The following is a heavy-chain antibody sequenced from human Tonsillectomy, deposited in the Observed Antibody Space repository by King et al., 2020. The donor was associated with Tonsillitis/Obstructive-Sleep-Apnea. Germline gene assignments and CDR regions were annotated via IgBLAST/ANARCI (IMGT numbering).Heavy chain of an antibody. CDR2: IYYSGST. J-gene: IGHJ6*03. CDR3: ARDRTDCSSTSCYSGRGYYYYMDV. CDR1: GGSISSYY. V-gene: IGHV4-59*01. D-gene: IGHD2-2*01. Sequence: QLQESGPGLVKPSETLSLTCTVSGGSISSYYWSWIRQPPGKGLEWIGYIYYSGSTNYNPSLQSRVTISVDTSKNQFSLKLSSVTAADTAVYYCARDRTDCSSTSCYSGRGYYYYMDVWGKGTTVTVSS.